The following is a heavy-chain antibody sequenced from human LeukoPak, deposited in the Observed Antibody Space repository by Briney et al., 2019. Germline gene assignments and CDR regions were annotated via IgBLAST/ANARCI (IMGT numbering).Heavy chain of an antibody. CDR2: VYYSGST. V-gene: IGHV4-39*01. D-gene: IGHD2-2*01. Sequence: KPSETLSLTCNVSGDSITSGGFYWAWIRQSPGKGLEWIGNVYYSGSTQYNPSLRGRVSISMDMTKNQFSLNLNSVSVTDTAIYYCARRHYAAWFDPWGQGTLVTVSS. CDR3: ARRHYAAWFDP. CDR1: GDSITSGGFY. J-gene: IGHJ5*02.